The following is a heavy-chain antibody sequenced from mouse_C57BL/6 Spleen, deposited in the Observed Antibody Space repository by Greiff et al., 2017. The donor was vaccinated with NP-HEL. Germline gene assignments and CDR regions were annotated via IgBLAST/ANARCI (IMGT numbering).Heavy chain of an antibody. CDR3: ARCDYDAYFDY. J-gene: IGHJ2*01. Sequence: QVQLQQSGAELARPGASVKLSCKASGYTFTSCGISWVKQRTGQGLEWIGEIYPRSGNTYYNEKFKGKATLTADKSSSTAYMELRSLTSEDSAVYFCARCDYDAYFDYWGQGTTLTVSS. V-gene: IGHV1-81*01. CDR1: GYTFTSCG. CDR2: IYPRSGNT. D-gene: IGHD2-4*01.